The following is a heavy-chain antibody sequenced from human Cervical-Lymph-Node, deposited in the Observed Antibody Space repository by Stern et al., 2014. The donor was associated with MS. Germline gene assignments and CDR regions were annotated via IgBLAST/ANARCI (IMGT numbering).Heavy chain of an antibody. CDR1: GFTFRNYV. D-gene: IGHD6-13*01. Sequence: EVQLVESGGGLVQPGGSLRLSCAVSGFTFRNYVMSLVRQAPGKGLEWVSAISGTDGRTYYADSVKGRFTISRDNSKDTLYLQMNSLRAEDTAVYYCARDATPGIADAEYFQHWGQGTLVTVSS. V-gene: IGHV3-23*04. J-gene: IGHJ1*01. CDR3: ARDATPGIADAEYFQH. CDR2: ISGTDGRT.